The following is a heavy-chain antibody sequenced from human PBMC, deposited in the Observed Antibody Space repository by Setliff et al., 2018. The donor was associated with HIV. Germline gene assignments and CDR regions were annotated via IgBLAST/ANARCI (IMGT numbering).Heavy chain of an antibody. CDR1: GDSFSTSSCF. J-gene: IGHJ4*02. Sequence: SETLSLTCSVSGDSFSTSSCFWGWVRQSPGKGLEWIANIYYTGFTYCNPSLKSRVTISIDKSKSQFSLNLTSVTASDTAVYYCAREGRGDPSLATTRLDYWGQGKLVTVSS. CDR2: IYYTGFT. V-gene: IGHV4-39*02. D-gene: IGHD1-1*01. CDR3: AREGRGDPSLATTRLDY.